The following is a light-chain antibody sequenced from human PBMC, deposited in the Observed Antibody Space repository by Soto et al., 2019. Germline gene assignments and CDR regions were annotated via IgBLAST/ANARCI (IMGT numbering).Light chain of an antibody. CDR1: QSVSSY. CDR2: GAS. J-gene: IGKJ1*01. Sequence: EIVLTQSPGTLSLSPGERATLSCRASQSVSSYLAWYQPKPGQAPRLLIYGASSRATGIPDRFSGSGSGTDFTLTISRLEPEDFAVYYCQQYGRPSRTFGQGTKVEIK. CDR3: QQYGRPSRT. V-gene: IGKV3-20*01.